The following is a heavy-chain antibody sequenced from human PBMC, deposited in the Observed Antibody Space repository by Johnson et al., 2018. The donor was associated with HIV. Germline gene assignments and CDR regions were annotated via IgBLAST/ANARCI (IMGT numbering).Heavy chain of an antibody. D-gene: IGHD3-22*01. Sequence: VQLVESGGGVVRPGGSLRLSCVASGFTFDDFGLRWVRQGPGKGLEWVSGITWNGGSRDYADSVKGRFTISRDNGKNPLYLQMNSLAAEDSALYYCARVTTRIVVARNDAFDIWGQGTMVTVSS. V-gene: IGHV3-20*04. J-gene: IGHJ3*02. CDR2: ITWNGGSR. CDR3: ARVTTRIVVARNDAFDI. CDR1: GFTFDDFG.